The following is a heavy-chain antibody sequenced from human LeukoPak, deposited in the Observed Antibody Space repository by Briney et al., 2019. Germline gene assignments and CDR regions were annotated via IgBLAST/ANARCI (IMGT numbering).Heavy chain of an antibody. D-gene: IGHD5-12*01. V-gene: IGHV4-39*07. Sequence: SETLSPTCTVSGGSISSSSYYWGWIRQPPGKGLEWIGSIYYSGSTYYNPSLKSRVTISVDTSKNQFSLKLSSVTAADTAVYYCAAGYSGYGWSDPWGQGTLVTVSS. CDR1: GGSISSSSYY. CDR2: IYYSGST. CDR3: AAGYSGYGWSDP. J-gene: IGHJ5*02.